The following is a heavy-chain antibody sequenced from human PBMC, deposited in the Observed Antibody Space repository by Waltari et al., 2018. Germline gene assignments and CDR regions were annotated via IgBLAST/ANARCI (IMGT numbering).Heavy chain of an antibody. J-gene: IGHJ4*02. D-gene: IGHD3-10*01. CDR2: INPNRGGT. CDR3: ARGVRGVCDY. CDR1: GYPFTGYY. Sequence: QVQLVQSGAEVKKPGASVKVSCKASGYPFTGYYMHWVRQAPGKGLEWMGRINPNRGGTNYAQKFQGRVTMTRDTSISTAYMELSRLRSDDTAVYYCARGVRGVCDYWGQGTLVTVSS. V-gene: IGHV1-2*06.